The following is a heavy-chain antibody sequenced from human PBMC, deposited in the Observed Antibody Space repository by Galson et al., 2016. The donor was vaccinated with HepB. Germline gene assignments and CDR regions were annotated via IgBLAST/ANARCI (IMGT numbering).Heavy chain of an antibody. CDR3: ARVGDYGDLDF. V-gene: IGHV3-21*01. Sequence: SLRLSCAASGFTFSSYGMNWVRQAPGKGLEWVSAISSGSSYIYYADSLKGRFTISRDNAKNSVSLQVNRLRADDTAVYYCARVGDYGDLDFWGQGTLVTVSS. J-gene: IGHJ4*02. CDR2: ISSGSSYI. D-gene: IGHD4-17*01. CDR1: GFTFSSYG.